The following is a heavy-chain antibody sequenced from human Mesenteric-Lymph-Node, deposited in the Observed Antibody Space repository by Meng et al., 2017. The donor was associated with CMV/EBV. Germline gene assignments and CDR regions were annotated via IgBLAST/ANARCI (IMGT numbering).Heavy chain of an antibody. CDR2: VYHNGNT. D-gene: IGHD2-8*02. Sequence: TLSLTCTVSGASVNFYYWNWVRQPPGKKLEWIGYVYHNGNTKYTPSLQSRVTMSMDTSKNHFSLNLTSVTAADTAVYYCARSGKYWYHFDYWGQGTLVTVSS. CDR1: GASVNFYY. CDR3: ARSGKYWYHFDY. J-gene: IGHJ4*02. V-gene: IGHV4-59*02.